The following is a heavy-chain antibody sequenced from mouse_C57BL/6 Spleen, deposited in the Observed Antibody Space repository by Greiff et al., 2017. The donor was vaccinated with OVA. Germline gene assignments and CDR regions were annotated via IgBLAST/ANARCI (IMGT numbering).Heavy chain of an antibody. Sequence: EVQRVESGGGLVKPGGSLKLSCAASGFTFSDYGMHWVRQAPEKGLEWVAYISSGSSTIYYADTVKGRFTISRDNAKNTLFLQMTSLRSEDTAMYYCARRDYGSSWGYAMDYWGQGTSVTVSS. D-gene: IGHD1-1*01. J-gene: IGHJ4*01. CDR3: ARRDYGSSWGYAMDY. V-gene: IGHV5-17*01. CDR1: GFTFSDYG. CDR2: ISSGSSTI.